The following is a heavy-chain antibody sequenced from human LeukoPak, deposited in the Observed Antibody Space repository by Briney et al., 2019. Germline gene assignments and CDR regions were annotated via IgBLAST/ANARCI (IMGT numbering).Heavy chain of an antibody. V-gene: IGHV3-43*02. J-gene: IGHJ4*02. CDR3: ATDCSGNRCYSL. D-gene: IGHD2-15*01. CDR2: ISGDGGST. Sequence: PGGSLRLSCAVSGFTFNDYAMNWVRQAPGKGLEWVSFISGDGGSTYYADSVKGRFTIPRDNSRNSLYLQMNSLRLGDTALYYCATDCSGNRCYSLWGQGTLVTVSS. CDR1: GFTFNDYA.